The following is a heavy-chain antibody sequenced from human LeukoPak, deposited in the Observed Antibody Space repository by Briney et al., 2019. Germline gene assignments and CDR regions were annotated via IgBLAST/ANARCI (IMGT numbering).Heavy chain of an antibody. D-gene: IGHD1-26*01. V-gene: IGHV3-64*02. CDR3: ARQKGPGANWLDH. Sequence: GGSLRLSCAASGFTFSDYSMQWVRQAPGKGLEYVSYISGSGDGTAYAESVRGRFTISRDNSKSTLFLEMGSFRPDDMAVYYCARQKGPGANWLDHWGQGILVTVSS. CDR2: ISGSGDGT. J-gene: IGHJ5*02. CDR1: GFTFSDYS.